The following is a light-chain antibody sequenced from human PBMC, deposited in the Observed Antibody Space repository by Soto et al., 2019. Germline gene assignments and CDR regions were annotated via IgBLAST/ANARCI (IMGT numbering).Light chain of an antibody. CDR3: QQLNSYPRT. CDR2: AAS. CDR1: QGISSY. J-gene: IGKJ1*01. V-gene: IGKV1-9*01. Sequence: DIQLTQSPSFLSASVGDRVTITCRTSQGISSYLAWYQQKPGKAPKLLLSAASTLQSGVPSRFSGSGSGTEITLTISSLQPEDFATYYCQQLNSYPRTFGQGTKVEIK.